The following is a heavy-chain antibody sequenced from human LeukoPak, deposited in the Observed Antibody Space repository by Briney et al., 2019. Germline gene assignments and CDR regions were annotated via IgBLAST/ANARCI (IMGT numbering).Heavy chain of an antibody. CDR1: GGSISSGGYY. V-gene: IGHV4-31*03. CDR2: IYYSVST. CDR3: ARDPPPAGPYYYYGMDV. D-gene: IGHD2-2*01. Sequence: SQTLSLTCTVSGGSISSGGYYWSWIRQHPGKGLEWIGYIYYSVSTYYNPSLKSRVTISVDTSKNQFSLKLSSVTAADTAVYYCARDPPPAGPYYYYGMDVWGKGTTVTVSS. J-gene: IGHJ6*04.